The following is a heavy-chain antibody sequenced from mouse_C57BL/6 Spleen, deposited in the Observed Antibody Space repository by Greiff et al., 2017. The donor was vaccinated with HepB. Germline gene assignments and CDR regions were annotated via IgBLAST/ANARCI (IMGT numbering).Heavy chain of an antibody. CDR2: IYPGSGNT. CDR3: ARDYSNPYYYAMDY. D-gene: IGHD2-5*01. J-gene: IGHJ4*01. Sequence: QVQLQQSGPELVKPGASVKISCKASGYSFTSYYIHWVKQRPGQGLEWIGWIYPGSGNTKYNEKFKGKATLTADTSSSTAYMQLSSLTSEDSAVYYWARDYSNPYYYAMDYWGQGTSVTVSS. V-gene: IGHV1-66*01. CDR1: GYSFTSYY.